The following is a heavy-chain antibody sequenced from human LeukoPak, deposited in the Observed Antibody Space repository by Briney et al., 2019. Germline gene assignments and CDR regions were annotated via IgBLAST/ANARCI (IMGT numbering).Heavy chain of an antibody. D-gene: IGHD2-2*01. CDR3: AKGRVPAAIDYFDY. V-gene: IGHV1-2*02. CDR2: INPNSGGT. Sequence: ASVTVSCKASGYTFTGYYMHWVRQAPGQGLEWMGWINPNSGGTNYAQKFQGRVTMTRDTSISTAYMELSRLRSDDTAVYYCAKGRVPAAIDYFDYWGQGTLVTVSS. CDR1: GYTFTGYY. J-gene: IGHJ4*02.